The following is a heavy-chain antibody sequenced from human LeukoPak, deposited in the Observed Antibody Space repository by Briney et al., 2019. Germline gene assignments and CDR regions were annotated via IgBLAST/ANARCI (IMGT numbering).Heavy chain of an antibody. Sequence: GASVKVSCTASGYIFTGHFMHWVRQAPGQGLEWMGWIEPKSGGTHYGHKFQGRVTMTRDTSMSTAYMELSRLKADDTAVYYCAREMGVVPTAIPTVDSCGQGTLVTVSS. CDR1: GYIFTGHF. CDR2: IEPKSGGT. J-gene: IGHJ4*02. D-gene: IGHD2-2*02. V-gene: IGHV1-2*02. CDR3: AREMGVVPTAIPTVDS.